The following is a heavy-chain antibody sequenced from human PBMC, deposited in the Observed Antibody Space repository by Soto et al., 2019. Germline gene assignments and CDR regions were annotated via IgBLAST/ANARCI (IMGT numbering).Heavy chain of an antibody. J-gene: IGHJ3*02. V-gene: IGHV1-3*01. CDR2: INAGNGNT. CDR1: GYTFTGYA. Sequence: ASVKVSCKASGYTFTGYAMHWVRQAPGQRLEWMGWINAGNGNTKYSQKFQGRVTITRDTSASTAYMELSSLRSEDTAVYYCASSSSGYRGVPFDIWGQGTMVTVS. D-gene: IGHD3-22*01. CDR3: ASSSSGYRGVPFDI.